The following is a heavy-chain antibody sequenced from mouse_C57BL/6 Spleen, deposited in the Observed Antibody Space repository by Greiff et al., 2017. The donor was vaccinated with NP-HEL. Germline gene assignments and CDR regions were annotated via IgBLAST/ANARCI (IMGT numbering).Heavy chain of an antibody. Sequence: QVQLQQPGAELVKPGASVKLSCKASGYTFTSYWMHWVKQRPGQGLEWIGMIHPNSGSTNYNEKFKSKATLTVDKSSSTAYMQLSSLTSEDSAVYYCARENEGYPGAMDYWGQGTSVTVSS. CDR1: GYTFTSYW. V-gene: IGHV1-64*01. D-gene: IGHD2-3*01. J-gene: IGHJ4*01. CDR2: IHPNSGST. CDR3: ARENEGYPGAMDY.